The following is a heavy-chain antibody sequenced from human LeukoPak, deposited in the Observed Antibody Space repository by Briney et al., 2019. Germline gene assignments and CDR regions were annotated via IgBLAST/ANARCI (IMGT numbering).Heavy chain of an antibody. CDR2: ISSSSSYT. D-gene: IGHD3-22*01. CDR3: ARGKYYDSSGYFDY. J-gene: IGHJ4*02. Sequence: SGGSLRLSCAASGFTFSDYYMSWIPQAPGKGLEWVSYISSSSSYTNYADSVKGRFTISRDNAKTSLYLQMSSLRVEDTAVYYCARGKYYDSSGYFDYWGQGTLVTVSS. CDR1: GFTFSDYY. V-gene: IGHV3-11*05.